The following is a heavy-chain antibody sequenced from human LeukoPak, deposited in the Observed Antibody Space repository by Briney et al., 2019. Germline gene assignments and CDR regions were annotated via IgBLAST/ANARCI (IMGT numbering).Heavy chain of an antibody. J-gene: IGHJ4*02. CDR1: GGSISSSSYY. Sequence: RPSETLSLTCTVSGGSISSSSYYWGWIRQPPGKGLEWIGSIYYSGSTYYNPSLKSRVTISVDTSKNQFSLKLSSVTAADTAVYYCARQGGDYYDSSGHDYWGQGTLVTVSS. CDR3: ARQGGDYYDSSGHDY. CDR2: IYYSGST. V-gene: IGHV4-39*01. D-gene: IGHD3-22*01.